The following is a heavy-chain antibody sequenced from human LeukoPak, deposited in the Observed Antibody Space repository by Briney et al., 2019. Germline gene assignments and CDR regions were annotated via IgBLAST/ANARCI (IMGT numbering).Heavy chain of an antibody. Sequence: PSETLSLTCTVSGGSISSYYWSWIRQPPGKGLEWIGEINHSGSTNYNPSLKSRVTISVDTSKNQFSLKLSSVTAADTAVYYCARGAGTATINWFDPWGQGTLVTVSS. J-gene: IGHJ5*02. CDR2: INHSGST. CDR3: ARGAGTATINWFDP. CDR1: GGSISSYY. V-gene: IGHV4-34*01. D-gene: IGHD5-24*01.